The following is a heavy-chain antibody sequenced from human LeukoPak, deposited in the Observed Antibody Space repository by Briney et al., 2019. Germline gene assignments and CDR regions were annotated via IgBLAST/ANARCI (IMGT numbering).Heavy chain of an antibody. CDR3: AREAHSSGWYPYYYYMDV. CDR2: MNPNSGNT. Sequence: ASVKVSCKASGYTFTSYDINWVRQAPGQGLEWMGWMNPNSGNTGYAQKFQGRVTITRNTSISTAYMELSSLRSEDTAVYYCAREAHSSGWYPYYYYMDVWGKGTTVTVSS. V-gene: IGHV1-8*03. CDR1: GYTFTSYD. D-gene: IGHD6-19*01. J-gene: IGHJ6*03.